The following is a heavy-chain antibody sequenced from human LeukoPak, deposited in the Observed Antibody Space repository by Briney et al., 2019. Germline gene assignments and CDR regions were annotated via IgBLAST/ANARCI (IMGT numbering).Heavy chain of an antibody. V-gene: IGHV3-23*01. J-gene: IGHJ4*02. CDR2: ISDSGGST. CDR3: ASYDSSGYYHYFDY. CDR1: GFTFSSYA. Sequence: GGSLRLSCAASGFTFSSYAMSWVRQAPGKGLEWVSIISDSGGSTYYADSVKGRFTISRDNSKNTLYMQMNSLRAEDTAVYYCASYDSSGYYHYFDYWGQGTLVTVSS. D-gene: IGHD3-22*01.